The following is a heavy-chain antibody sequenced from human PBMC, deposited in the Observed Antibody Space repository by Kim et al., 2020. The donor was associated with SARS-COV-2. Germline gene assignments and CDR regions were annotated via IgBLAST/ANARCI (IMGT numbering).Heavy chain of an antibody. CDR2: NT. J-gene: IGHJ4*02. Sequence: NTYYADSVKARFTISRDNSKNTLYLQMNSLRAEDTAVYYCATMVRGVIDYWGQGTLVTVSS. V-gene: IGHV3-33*01. CDR3: ATMVRGVIDY. D-gene: IGHD3-10*01.